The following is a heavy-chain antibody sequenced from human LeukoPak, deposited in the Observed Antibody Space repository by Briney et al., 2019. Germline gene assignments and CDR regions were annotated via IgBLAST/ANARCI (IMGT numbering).Heavy chain of an antibody. D-gene: IGHD5-12*01. V-gene: IGHV4-59*12. CDR3: AKDRASGWLRFYYYYGMDV. J-gene: IGHJ6*02. CDR2: IYYSGST. CDR1: GGSISSYY. Sequence: SETLSLTCTVSGGSISSYYWSWIRQPPGKGLEWIGYIYYSGSTNYNPSLKSRVTISVDTSKNQFSLKLSSVTAADTALYYCAKDRASGWLRFYYYYGMDVWGQGTTVTVSS.